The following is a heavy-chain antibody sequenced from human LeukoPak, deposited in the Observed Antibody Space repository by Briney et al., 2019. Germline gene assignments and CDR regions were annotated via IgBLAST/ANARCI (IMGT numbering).Heavy chain of an antibody. V-gene: IGHV4-30-4*01. Sequence: SQTLSLTCTVSGGSISSGDYYWSWIRQPPGKGLEWIGYIYYSGSTYYNPSLKSRVTISVDKSKNQFSLKLSSVTAADTAVYYCARVGFRDYYGMDVWGQGTTVTVSS. CDR2: IYYSGST. CDR1: GGSISSGDYY. CDR3: ARVGFRDYYGMDV. D-gene: IGHD3-10*01. J-gene: IGHJ6*02.